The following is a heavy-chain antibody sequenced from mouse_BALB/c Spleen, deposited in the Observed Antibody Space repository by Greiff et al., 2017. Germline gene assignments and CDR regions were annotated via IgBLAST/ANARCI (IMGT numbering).Heavy chain of an antibody. CDR2: IDPANGNT. CDR3: ARSHYYGTGGY. CDR1: GFNIKDTY. Sequence: VQLPQSGAELVKPGASVKLSCTASGFNIKDTYMHWVKQRPEQGLEWIGRIDPANGNTKYDPKFQGKATITADTSSNTAYLQLSSLTSEDTAVYYGARSHYYGTGGYWGQGTTLTGSS. J-gene: IGHJ2*01. V-gene: IGHV14-3*02. D-gene: IGHD1-2*01.